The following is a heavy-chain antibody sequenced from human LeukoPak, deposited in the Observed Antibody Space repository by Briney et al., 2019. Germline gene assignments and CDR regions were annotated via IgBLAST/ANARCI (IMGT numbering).Heavy chain of an antibody. Sequence: PSETLSLTCTVSGGSISSSSYYWGWIRQPPGKGLEWIGSIYYSGSTYYNPSLKSRVTISVDTSKNQFSLKLSSVTAADTAVYYCARVVGATTRWFDPWGQGTLVTVSS. CDR2: IYYSGST. V-gene: IGHV4-39*07. D-gene: IGHD1-26*01. CDR1: GGSISSSSYY. J-gene: IGHJ5*02. CDR3: ARVVGATTRWFDP.